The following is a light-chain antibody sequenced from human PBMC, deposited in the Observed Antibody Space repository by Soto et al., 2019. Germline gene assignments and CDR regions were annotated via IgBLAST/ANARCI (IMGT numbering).Light chain of an antibody. V-gene: IGLV2-14*01. CDR3: TSYTTSSTYV. CDR1: SSDVGGYNF. Sequence: QSALTQPASVSGSPGQSIAISCTGTSSDVGGYNFVSWYQQHPGNAPKLILYDVTNRPSGVSDRFSGSKSGNTASLTISGLQADDEADYYCTSYTTSSTYVFGTGTKLTVL. CDR2: DVT. J-gene: IGLJ1*01.